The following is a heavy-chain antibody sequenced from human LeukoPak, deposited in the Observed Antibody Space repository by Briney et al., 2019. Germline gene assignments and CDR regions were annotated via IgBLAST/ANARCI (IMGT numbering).Heavy chain of an antibody. D-gene: IGHD2-15*01. CDR1: GGSISSSSYY. J-gene: IGHJ4*02. V-gene: IGHV4-39*07. CDR3: ARGVGGLVVVAATSFYFDY. CDR2: IYYSGCT. Sequence: PSETLSLTCTVSGGSISSSSYYWGWIRQPPGKGLEWIGSIYYSGCTYYNPSLKSRVTISVDTSKNQFSLKLSSVTAADTAVYYCARGVGGLVVVAATSFYFDYWGQGTLVTVSS.